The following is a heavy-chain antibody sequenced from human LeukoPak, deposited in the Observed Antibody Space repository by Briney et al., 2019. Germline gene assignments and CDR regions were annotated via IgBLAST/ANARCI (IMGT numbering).Heavy chain of an antibody. Sequence: GGSLRLSCAASGFTFSTYSMNWVRQAPGKGLEWVSSISSSSSYIYYADSVKGRFTISRDNAKNSLYLQMNSLRAEDTAVYSCARGADGVSSNSRGWFDPWGQGTLVTVSS. D-gene: IGHD2-15*01. CDR2: ISSSSSYI. V-gene: IGHV3-21*01. J-gene: IGHJ5*02. CDR3: ARGADGVSSNSRGWFDP. CDR1: GFTFSTYS.